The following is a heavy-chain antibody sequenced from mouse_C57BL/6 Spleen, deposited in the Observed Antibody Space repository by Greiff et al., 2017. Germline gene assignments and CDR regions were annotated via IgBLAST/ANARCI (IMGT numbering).Heavy chain of an antibody. Sequence: VQLQQPGAELVKPGASVKLSCKASGYTFTSYWMHWVKQRPGQGLEWIGMIHPNSGSTNYNEKFKSKATLTVDKSSSTAYMQLSSLTSEDSAVYYCASVYGYDLGFAYWGQGTLVTVSA. V-gene: IGHV1-64*01. CDR2: IHPNSGST. CDR3: ASVYGYDLGFAY. CDR1: GYTFTSYW. J-gene: IGHJ3*01. D-gene: IGHD2-2*01.